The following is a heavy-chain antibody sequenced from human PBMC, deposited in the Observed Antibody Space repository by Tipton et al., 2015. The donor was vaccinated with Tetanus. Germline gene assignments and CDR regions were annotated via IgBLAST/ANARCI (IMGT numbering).Heavy chain of an antibody. Sequence: SLRLSCAASGFTFSRYWMHWVRQAPGKGLVWVSRINSDGSGAGYAGSVKGRLTISRDNAKKMLYLQMNSLRAEDTAVYYCARDEKLQLVDYYGMDVWGQGTTVTVSS. J-gene: IGHJ6*02. CDR2: INSDGSGA. CDR1: GFTFSRYW. V-gene: IGHV3-74*01. D-gene: IGHD1-7*01. CDR3: ARDEKLQLVDYYGMDV.